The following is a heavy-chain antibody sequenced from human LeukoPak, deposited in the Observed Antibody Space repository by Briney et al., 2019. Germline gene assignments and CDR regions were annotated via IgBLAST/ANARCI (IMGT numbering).Heavy chain of an antibody. CDR2: VSYDGTYK. CDR1: GFTFSRYA. J-gene: IGHJ4*02. D-gene: IGHD2/OR15-2a*01. V-gene: IGHV3-30*04. Sequence: GGSLRLSCGGSGFTFSRYAMQWVRQTPGKGLEWVATVSYDGTYKYYADSVKGRFTISRDNAKNSLYLQMNSLRAEDTAVYYCARDFYRFLRGVFDYWGQGTLVTVSS. CDR3: ARDFYRFLRGVFDY.